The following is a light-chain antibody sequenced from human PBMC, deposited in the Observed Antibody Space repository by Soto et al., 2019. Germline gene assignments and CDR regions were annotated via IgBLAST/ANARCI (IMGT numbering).Light chain of an antibody. CDR1: QGISSY. CDR3: QQLNSYTVT. J-gene: IGKJ4*01. V-gene: IGKV1-9*01. Sequence: DIQLTQSPSFLSASVGDRVTITCRASQGISSYLAWYQQKPGKAPKLLIYAASTLQSGVPSRFSGSGSGTEFTLTISSLQPEDFATYYCQQLNSYTVTFGGGTKVEFK. CDR2: AAS.